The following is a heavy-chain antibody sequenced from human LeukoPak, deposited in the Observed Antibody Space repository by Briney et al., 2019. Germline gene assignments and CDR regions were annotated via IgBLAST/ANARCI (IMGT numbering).Heavy chain of an antibody. V-gene: IGHV3-23*01. CDR1: GFTFSSYA. CDR3: AKIGRAARYFDY. D-gene: IGHD6-6*01. J-gene: IGHJ4*02. Sequence: PGGSLRLSCAASGFTFSSYAMSWVRQAPGRGLEWVSAISGSGGSTYYADSVKGRFTISRDNSKNTLYLQMNSLRAEDTAVYYCAKIGRAARYFDYWGRGTLVTVSS. CDR2: ISGSGGST.